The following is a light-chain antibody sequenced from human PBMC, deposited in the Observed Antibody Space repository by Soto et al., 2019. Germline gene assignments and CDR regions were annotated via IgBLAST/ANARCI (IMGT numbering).Light chain of an antibody. CDR2: LGS. CDR1: QSLLQSDGDYS. Sequence: DIVMTQSALSLVVTPGEPASISSRSSQSLLQSDGDYSLDWYLQKPGQSPQLLIYLGSNRASGVPDRFSGSGSGTDFTLKISRVEAEDVGVYYCMQALQTPRTFGQGTKVEIK. J-gene: IGKJ1*01. CDR3: MQALQTPRT. V-gene: IGKV2-28*01.